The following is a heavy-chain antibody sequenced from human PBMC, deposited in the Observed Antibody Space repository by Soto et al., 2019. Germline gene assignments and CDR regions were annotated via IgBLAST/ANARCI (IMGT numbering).Heavy chain of an antibody. CDR3: ARETRIAVAGHFDY. V-gene: IGHV1-69*08. CDR1: GGTFSSYT. CDR2: IIPILGIA. J-gene: IGHJ4*02. Sequence: QVQLVQSGAEVKKPGSSVKVSCKASGGTFSSYTISWVRQAPGQGLEWMGRIIPILGIANYAQKFQGRVTITADKSTSTAYMELSSLRSEDTAVYYCARETRIAVAGHFDYCGQGTLVTVSS. D-gene: IGHD6-19*01.